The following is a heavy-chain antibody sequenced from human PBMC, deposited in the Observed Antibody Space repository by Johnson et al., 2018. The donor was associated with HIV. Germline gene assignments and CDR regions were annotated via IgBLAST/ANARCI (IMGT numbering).Heavy chain of an antibody. J-gene: IGHJ3*02. CDR2: IRYDGTNK. D-gene: IGHD4-17*01. V-gene: IGHV3-30*02. CDR1: GFTFSSYD. CDR3: AKTRTTVTTIDAVDI. Sequence: QVQLVESGGGVVQPGGSLRLSCETSGFTFSSYDMHWVRQAPGKGLEWVAFIRYDGTNKHFADSVKGRFTISRDNSKNTLYLQMNSLRAEDTAVYYCAKTRTTVTTIDAVDIWGQGTMVTVSS.